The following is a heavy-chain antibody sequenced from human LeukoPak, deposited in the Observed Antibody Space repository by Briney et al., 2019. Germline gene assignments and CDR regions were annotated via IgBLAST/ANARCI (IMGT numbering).Heavy chain of an antibody. CDR2: ISDDGNSD. J-gene: IGHJ5*02. Sequence: GESLRLSCAASGFTFSNYAMLWVRQPPGRGPEWVAVISDDGNSDHYADSVKGRFTFSRDKSKNTLSLQMNSLRGEDTAVYCVARGGAPAGTSHLDLWGQGTLVTVSS. CDR3: ARGGAPAGTSHLDL. D-gene: IGHD6-25*01. V-gene: IGHV3-30-3*01. CDR1: GFTFSNYA.